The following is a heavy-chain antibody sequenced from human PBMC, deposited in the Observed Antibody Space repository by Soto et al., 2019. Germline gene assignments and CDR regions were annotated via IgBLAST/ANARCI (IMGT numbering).Heavy chain of an antibody. V-gene: IGHV3-30*18. CDR3: AKLVGSGWLVDAFDI. CDR2: ISYDGSNK. J-gene: IGHJ3*02. Sequence: QVQLVESGGGVVQPGRSLRLSCAASGFTFSSYGMHWVRQAPGTGLEWVAVISYDGSNKYYADSVKGRFTISRDNSKNTLYLQMNSLRAEDTAVYYCAKLVGSGWLVDAFDIWGQGTMVTVSS. D-gene: IGHD6-19*01. CDR1: GFTFSSYG.